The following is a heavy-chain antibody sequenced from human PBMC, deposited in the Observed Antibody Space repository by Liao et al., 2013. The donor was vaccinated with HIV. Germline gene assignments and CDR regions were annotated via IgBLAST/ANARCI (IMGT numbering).Heavy chain of an antibody. CDR1: GGSINNYY. D-gene: IGHD2-2*01. CDR3: ARICGGNISCVGDY. V-gene: IGHV4-59*01. Sequence: QVQLQESGPGLVKPSETLSLTCTVSGGSINNYYWNWIRQPPGKGLEWIGYIYYSGTTNYNPSLKSRVTLSVDTSTNQFSLKLSSVTAADTAVYYCARICGGNISCVGDYWGQGTLVTVSS. CDR2: IYYSGTT. J-gene: IGHJ4*02.